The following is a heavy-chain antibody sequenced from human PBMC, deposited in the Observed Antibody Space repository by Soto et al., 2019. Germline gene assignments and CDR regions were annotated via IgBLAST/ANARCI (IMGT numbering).Heavy chain of an antibody. CDR1: GFTFSSYA. D-gene: IGHD6-19*01. Sequence: VQLVESGGGVVQPGRSLRLSCAASGFTFSSYAMHWVRQAPGKGLEWVAVISYDGSNKYYADSVKGRFTISRDNSKNTLYLQMNSLRAEDTAVYYCARDKLRYSSGWYGQDYWGQGTLVTVSS. CDR3: ARDKLRYSSGWYGQDY. CDR2: ISYDGSNK. J-gene: IGHJ4*02. V-gene: IGHV3-30-3*01.